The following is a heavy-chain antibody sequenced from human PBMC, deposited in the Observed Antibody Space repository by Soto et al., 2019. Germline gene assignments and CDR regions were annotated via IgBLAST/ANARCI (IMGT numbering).Heavy chain of an antibody. V-gene: IGHV3-7*01. CDR3: ARDAD. Sequence: QLVESGGGVVQPGGSLRLSCATSGFIFSRSWMSWVRQAPGKGLEWVANVNQDGSEKNYVEFVKGRFTISRDNAKNSVYLQMDSLRSENTAIYYCARDADWGQGTRVTVSS. CDR1: GFIFSRSW. J-gene: IGHJ4*02. CDR2: VNQDGSEK.